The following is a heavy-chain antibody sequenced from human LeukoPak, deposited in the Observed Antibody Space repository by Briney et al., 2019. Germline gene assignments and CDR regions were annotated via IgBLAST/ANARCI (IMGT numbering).Heavy chain of an antibody. CDR3: ARTVGYCTNGVCYPKYFDY. CDR2: ISYDGSNK. Sequence: GGSLRLSCAASGSTFSSYAMHWVRQAPGKGLEWVAVISYDGSNKYYADSVKGRFTISRDNSKNTLYLQMNSLRAEDTAVYYCARTVGYCTNGVCYPKYFDYWGQGTLVTVSS. J-gene: IGHJ4*02. V-gene: IGHV3-30*04. D-gene: IGHD2-8*01. CDR1: GSTFSSYA.